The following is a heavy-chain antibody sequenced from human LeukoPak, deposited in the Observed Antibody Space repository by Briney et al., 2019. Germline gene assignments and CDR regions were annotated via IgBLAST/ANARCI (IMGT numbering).Heavy chain of an antibody. CDR2: IYYSGGT. CDR3: ARTPAGDGSGRYYFDY. J-gene: IGHJ4*02. CDR1: GGSISSYY. V-gene: IGHV4-59*01. D-gene: IGHD3-22*01. Sequence: SETLSLTCTVSGGSISSYYWSWIRQPPGKGLEWIVYIYYSGGTNYNPSLKGRVTISVDTSKNQFSLKLSSVTAADTAVYYCARTPAGDGSGRYYFDYWGQGTLVTVSS.